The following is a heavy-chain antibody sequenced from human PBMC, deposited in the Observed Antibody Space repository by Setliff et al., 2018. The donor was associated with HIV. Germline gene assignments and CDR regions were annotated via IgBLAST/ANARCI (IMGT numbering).Heavy chain of an antibody. CDR2: IYSTGDT. CDR3: AKSPGFSGYGGSG. CDR1: GGSISNFY. D-gene: IGHD5-12*01. J-gene: IGHJ4*02. V-gene: IGHV4-4*07. Sequence: SETLSLTCSVSGGSISNFYWSWIRQPPGKGLEWVGHIYSTGDTNYNPSLKSRVTLSADTSKNQLSLSLTSVTAADTAVYYCAKSPGFSGYGGSGWGQGTLVTVSS.